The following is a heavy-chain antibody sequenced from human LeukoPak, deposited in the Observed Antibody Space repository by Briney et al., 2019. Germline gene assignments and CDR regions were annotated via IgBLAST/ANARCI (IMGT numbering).Heavy chain of an antibody. Sequence: SVKVSCKASGGSFSSYAISWVRQAPGQWLEWMGGIIPIFGTPNYAQKFQGRVTITADESTSTAYMELSSLRSEDTAVYYCARDVDTYYYGSGTYRSFDYWGQGTLVTVSS. CDR2: IIPIFGTP. V-gene: IGHV1-69*13. J-gene: IGHJ4*02. D-gene: IGHD3-10*01. CDR1: GGSFSSYA. CDR3: ARDVDTYYYGSGTYRSFDY.